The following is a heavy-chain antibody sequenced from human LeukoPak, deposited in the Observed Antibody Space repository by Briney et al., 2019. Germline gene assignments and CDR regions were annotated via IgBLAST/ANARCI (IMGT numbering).Heavy chain of an antibody. J-gene: IGHJ4*02. Sequence: SVKVSCKTSGGTFTTYALSWVRQAPGQGLEWMGGIIPISGTTNYAQKSQGRVTITADESTDTAYMELSSLRSEDTAVYYCATKIDILTASGLGPHIPHYFDYWGQGTLVTVSS. CDR2: IIPISGTT. CDR1: GGTFTTYA. V-gene: IGHV1-69*13. D-gene: IGHD3-9*01. CDR3: ATKIDILTASGLGPHIPHYFDY.